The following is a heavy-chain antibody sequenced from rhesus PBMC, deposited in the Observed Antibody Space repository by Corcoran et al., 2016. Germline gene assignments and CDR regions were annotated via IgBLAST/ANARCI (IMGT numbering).Heavy chain of an antibody. CDR3: ARASNWGDYSDGLDS. CDR2: IYGSGRST. Sequence: QLQLQESGPGLVKPSETLSVTCAVSGGSISSSYWSWIRQAPGKGLEWIGYIYGSGRSTNYNPSRDSRVSLSVDTSKNQLSLKLSSVTPADTAVYYCARASNWGDYSDGLDSWGQGVVVTVSS. D-gene: IGHD3-34*01. CDR1: GGSISSSY. V-gene: IGHV4-169*01. J-gene: IGHJ6*01.